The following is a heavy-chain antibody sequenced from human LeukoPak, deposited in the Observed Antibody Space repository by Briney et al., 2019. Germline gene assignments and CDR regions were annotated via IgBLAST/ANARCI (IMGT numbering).Heavy chain of an antibody. J-gene: IGHJ3*02. CDR2: IYRTGST. CDR1: GGSIDSGDDY. Sequence: SETLSLTCTVSGGSIDSGDDYWSWIRQPAGKGLEFIGRIYRTGSTTSNPSLQDRLTISIDTSKNQFSLQLTSVTAADTAVYYCANRIYMTIGNSAFDIWGQGTMVTVSS. CDR3: ANRIYMTIGNSAFDI. V-gene: IGHV4-61*02. D-gene: IGHD3-22*01.